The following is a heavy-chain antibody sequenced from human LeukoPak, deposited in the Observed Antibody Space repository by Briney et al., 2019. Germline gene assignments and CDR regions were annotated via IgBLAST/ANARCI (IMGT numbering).Heavy chain of an antibody. CDR2: TSPDGNEK. CDR3: FTGSAYYYDS. J-gene: IGHJ5*01. D-gene: IGHD3-22*01. Sequence: GGSLRLSCAASGFTFSRYAMHWVRQAPGKGLEWVAVTSPDGNEKYYADSVKGRFTISRDNSKNTVFLQMNSLSTVDTAVYSCFTGSAYYYDSWGQGTLVTVSS. CDR1: GFTFSRYA. V-gene: IGHV3-30*01.